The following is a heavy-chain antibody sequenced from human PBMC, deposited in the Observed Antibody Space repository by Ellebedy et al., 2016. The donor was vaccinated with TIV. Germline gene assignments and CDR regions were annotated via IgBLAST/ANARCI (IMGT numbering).Heavy chain of an antibody. V-gene: IGHV1-2*04. CDR1: GYTFTGYY. J-gene: IGHJ4*02. Sequence: AASVKVSCKASGYTFTGYYIHWVRQAPGQGLEWMGLINPNSSGTNYAQRFQGWVTMTRDTSISTAYMELSRLRSDDTALYYCARDGAVTTVFDYWGQGTLVTVSS. CDR2: INPNSSGT. D-gene: IGHD4-17*01. CDR3: ARDGAVTTVFDY.